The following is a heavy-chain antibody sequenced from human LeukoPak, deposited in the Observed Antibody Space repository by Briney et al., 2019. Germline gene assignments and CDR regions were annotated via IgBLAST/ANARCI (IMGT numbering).Heavy chain of an antibody. CDR2: IYYSGST. J-gene: IGHJ4*02. V-gene: IGHV4-34*01. D-gene: IGHD2-2*01. Sequence: SETLSLTCAVYGGSFSGYYWSWIRQPPGKGLEWIGSIYYSGSTYYNPSLKSRVTISVDTSKNQFSLKLSSVTAADTAVYYCARDRKYQLLPFDYWGQGTLVTVSS. CDR3: ARDRKYQLLPFDY. CDR1: GGSFSGYY.